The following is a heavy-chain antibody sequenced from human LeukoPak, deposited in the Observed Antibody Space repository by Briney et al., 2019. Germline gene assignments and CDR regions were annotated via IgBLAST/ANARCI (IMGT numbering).Heavy chain of an antibody. CDR3: ARATHGACDY. D-gene: IGHD3-16*01. V-gene: IGHV3-48*01. Sequence: GGSLRLSCAASGFTFSDYDMNWVRQAPGKGLEWVSYISSSSSSISYADSLKGRFTISRDNAENSLYLQMNSLRAEDTAVYYCARATHGACDYWGQGTLVTVSS. CDR1: GFTFSDYD. CDR2: ISSSSSSI. J-gene: IGHJ4*02.